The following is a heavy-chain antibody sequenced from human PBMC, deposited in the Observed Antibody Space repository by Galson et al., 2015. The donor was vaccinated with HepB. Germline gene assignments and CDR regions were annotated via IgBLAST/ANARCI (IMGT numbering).Heavy chain of an antibody. CDR3: VRSSNFDT. V-gene: IGHV3-74*01. CDR1: GFTFSSYW. CDR2: IKTDGSYT. J-gene: IGHJ4*02. D-gene: IGHD2-2*01. Sequence: SLRLSCAASGFTFSSYWMHWVRQAPGKGLVRVSRIKTDGSYTSYADSVKGRFTISRDNAKNTVYLEMNSLRTEDTSIYYCVRSSNFDTWGQGTLVTVSS.